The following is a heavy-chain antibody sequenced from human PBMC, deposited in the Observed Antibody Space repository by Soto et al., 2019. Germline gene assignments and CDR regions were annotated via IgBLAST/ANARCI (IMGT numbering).Heavy chain of an antibody. CDR2: IYYSGST. J-gene: IGHJ4*02. V-gene: IGHV4-31*03. CDR3: ARTGYQVRGVIDY. D-gene: IGHD3-10*01. Sequence: TSETLSLTCTVSGGSISSGGYYWSWIRQHPGKGLEWIGYIYYSGSTYYNPSLKSRVTISVDTSKNQFSLKLSFVTAADTAVYYCARTGYQVRGVIDYWGQGTLVTVSS. CDR1: GGSISSGGYY.